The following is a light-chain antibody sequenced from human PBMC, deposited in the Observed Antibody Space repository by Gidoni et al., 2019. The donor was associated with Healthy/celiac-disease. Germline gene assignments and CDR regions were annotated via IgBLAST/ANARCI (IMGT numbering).Light chain of an antibody. CDR2: AES. CDR3: QQSYGTPRT. V-gene: IGKV1-39*01. J-gene: IGKJ1*01. Sequence: DIQMTQSPSSLSASVGDRVTITCRASQSISSYLNWYQQKPGKAPKLLIYAESSLQSGVPSRFSGSGSGTDFTLTISSLQPEDFATYYCQQSYGTPRTFGQGTKVEIK. CDR1: QSISSY.